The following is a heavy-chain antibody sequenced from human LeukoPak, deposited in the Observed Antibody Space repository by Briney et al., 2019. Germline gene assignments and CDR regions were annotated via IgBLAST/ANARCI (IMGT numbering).Heavy chain of an antibody. D-gene: IGHD1-26*01. Sequence: SETLSLTCAVSGGPISSTNWWSWVRQPPGKGLEWIGEIYHSGSTNYNPSLRSRITISVDKSKDQFSLRLSSVTAADTAVYYCARTIGSSGAFDIWGQGTMVTVSS. CDR2: IYHSGST. CDR3: ARTIGSSGAFDI. V-gene: IGHV4-4*02. J-gene: IGHJ3*02. CDR1: GGPISSTNW.